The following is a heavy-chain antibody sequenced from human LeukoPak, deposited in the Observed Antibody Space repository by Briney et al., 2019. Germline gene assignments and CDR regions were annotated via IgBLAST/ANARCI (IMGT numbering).Heavy chain of an antibody. Sequence: GGSLRLSCAASGFTFSSYGMHWVRQAPGKGLEWVVFIRYDGSNKYYADSVKGRFTISRDNSKNTLYLQMNSLRAEDTAVYYCAKDASGWTQYFDYWGQGTLVTVSS. V-gene: IGHV3-30*02. CDR1: GFTFSSYG. J-gene: IGHJ4*02. D-gene: IGHD2-15*01. CDR2: IRYDGSNK. CDR3: AKDASGWTQYFDY.